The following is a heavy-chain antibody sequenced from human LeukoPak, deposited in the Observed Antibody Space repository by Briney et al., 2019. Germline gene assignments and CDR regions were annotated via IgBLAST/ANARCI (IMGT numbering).Heavy chain of an antibody. CDR3: AKDKGIYSGSYTGYFDY. Sequence: GGSLRLSCAASGFTFDDYAMHWVRQAPGKGLEWVSGISWNSGSIGYADSVKGRFTISRDNAKNSLYLQMNSLRAVDTALYYCAKDKGIYSGSYTGYFDYWGQGTLVTVSS. CDR1: GFTFDDYA. J-gene: IGHJ4*02. V-gene: IGHV3-9*01. CDR2: ISWNSGSI. D-gene: IGHD1-26*01.